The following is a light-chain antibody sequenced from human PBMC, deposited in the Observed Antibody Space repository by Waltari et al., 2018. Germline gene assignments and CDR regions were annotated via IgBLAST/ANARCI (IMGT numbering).Light chain of an antibody. CDR3: CSYVGPTINWV. V-gene: IGLV2-23*02. CDR1: TGDIGTYGL. Sequence: QSALTQPASVSGSPGQSMTISCTGSTGDIGTYGLVSSYQKHPGKAPKLIISEVIKRPSGVSNRFSGSKSGNTASLTISGLQTEDEAEYFCCSYVGPTINWVFGGGTKLTVL. CDR2: EVI. J-gene: IGLJ3*02.